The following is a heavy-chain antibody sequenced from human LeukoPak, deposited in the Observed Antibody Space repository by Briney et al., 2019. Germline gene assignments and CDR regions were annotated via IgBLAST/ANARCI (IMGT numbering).Heavy chain of an antibody. D-gene: IGHD3-22*01. CDR2: IYHSGST. CDR1: SGSISSHY. Sequence: SETLSLTCTVSSGSISSHYWSWIRQPPGKGLEWIGEIYHSGSTNYNPSLKSRVTISVDKSKNQFSLKLSSVTAADTAVYYCARGGWSYYYDSSGYYDQHFDYWGQGTLVTVSS. V-gene: IGHV4-59*11. J-gene: IGHJ4*02. CDR3: ARGGWSYYYDSSGYYDQHFDY.